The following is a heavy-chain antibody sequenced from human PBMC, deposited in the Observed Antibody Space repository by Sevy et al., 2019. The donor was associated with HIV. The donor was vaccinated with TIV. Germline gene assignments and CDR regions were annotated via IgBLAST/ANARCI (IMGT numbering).Heavy chain of an antibody. CDR2: IYTSGST. Sequence: SETLSLTCTVSGGSISSGSYYWSWIRQPAGKGLEWIGRIYTSGSTNYNPSLKSRVTISVDTSKNQFSLKLSSVTAADTAVYYCARDSPGTSYYYMDVWGKGTTVTVSS. D-gene: IGHD2-2*01. CDR3: ARDSPGTSYYYMDV. J-gene: IGHJ6*03. CDR1: GGSISSGSYY. V-gene: IGHV4-61*02.